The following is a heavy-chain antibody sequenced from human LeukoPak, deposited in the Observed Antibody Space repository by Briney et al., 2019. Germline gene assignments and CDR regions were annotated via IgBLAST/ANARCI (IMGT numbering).Heavy chain of an antibody. D-gene: IGHD3-3*01. CDR2: IYHSGST. Sequence: PSQTLSLTCTVSGGSISSGGYYWSWIRQPPGKGLEWIGYIYHSGSTNYNPSLKSRVTILEDRSKNQFSLKLSSVTAADTAVYYCARGYYDFWSGKTPPYYFDYWGQGTLVTVSS. J-gene: IGHJ4*02. CDR1: GGSISSGGYY. V-gene: IGHV4-30-2*01. CDR3: ARGYYDFWSGKTPPYYFDY.